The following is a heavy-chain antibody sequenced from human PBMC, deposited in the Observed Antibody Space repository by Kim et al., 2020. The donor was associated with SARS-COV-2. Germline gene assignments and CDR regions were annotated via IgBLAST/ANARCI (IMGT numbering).Heavy chain of an antibody. CDR1: GGSFSGHS. V-gene: IGHV4-34*01. D-gene: IGHD2-2*01. J-gene: IGHJ6*02. CDR2: ITDSGSP. Sequence: SETLSLTCAVYGGSFSGHSWSWVRQPPGQGLEWIGEITDSGSPKYNPSLKSRLTISLDVSKNQFSLKLTSVTAADTGLYYCARGRVGVVPAPVLGLGPFYDYFILDVWGHGTTVTVSS. CDR3: ARGRVGVVPAPVLGLGPFYDYFILDV.